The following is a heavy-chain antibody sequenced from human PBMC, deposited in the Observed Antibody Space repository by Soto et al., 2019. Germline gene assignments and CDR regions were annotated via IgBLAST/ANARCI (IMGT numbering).Heavy chain of an antibody. CDR3: ARDSGAVVAPWFDP. CDR1: GDSVTSHY. CDR2: MHYTGFS. J-gene: IGHJ5*02. Sequence: SETLSLTCSFSGDSVTSHYLTWIRQSPEKGLEWIGYMHYTGFSHYNPSLKSRLTISVDTSKNQFTLHLTSVTAADTAVYYCARDSGAVVAPWFDPWGQGTQVTVSS. D-gene: IGHD2-15*01. V-gene: IGHV4-59*02.